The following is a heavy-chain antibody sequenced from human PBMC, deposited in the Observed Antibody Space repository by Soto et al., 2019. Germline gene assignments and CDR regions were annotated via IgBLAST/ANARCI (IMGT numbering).Heavy chain of an antibody. CDR1: GFTFSSYS. Sequence: AGGSLRLSCAASGFTFSSYSMNWVRQAPGKGLEWVSSISSSSSYIYYADSVKGRFTISRDNAKNSLYLQMNSLRAEDTAVYYCARDHIAAASWFDPWGQGTLVTVSS. CDR2: ISSSSSYI. J-gene: IGHJ5*02. D-gene: IGHD6-13*01. CDR3: ARDHIAAASWFDP. V-gene: IGHV3-21*01.